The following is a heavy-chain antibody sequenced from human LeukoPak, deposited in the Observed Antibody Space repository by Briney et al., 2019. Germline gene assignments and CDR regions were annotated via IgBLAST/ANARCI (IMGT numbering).Heavy chain of an antibody. CDR2: ISGSGGST. V-gene: IGHV3-23*01. CDR3: AKYLHPGTAMPNYFDY. D-gene: IGHD5-18*01. CDR1: GFTFSSYA. Sequence: GGSLRLSCAASGFTFSSYAMSWVRQAPGKGLEWVSAISGSGGSTYYADSVKGRFTISRDNSKNTLYLQMNSLRAEDTAVYYCAKYLHPGTAMPNYFDYWGQGTLVTVSS. J-gene: IGHJ4*02.